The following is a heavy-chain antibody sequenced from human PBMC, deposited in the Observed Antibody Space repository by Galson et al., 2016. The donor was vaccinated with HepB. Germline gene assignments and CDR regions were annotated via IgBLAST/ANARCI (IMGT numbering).Heavy chain of an antibody. CDR3: ANHRTTGYSIGWGGACDI. Sequence: SLRLSCAASGFTLTTYTMSWVRQAPGKGLEWVSSIRGSGTGTHYADSVKGRFTVSRDNSKNTLYLQINSLRVEDTAVYYCANHRTTGYSIGWGGACDIWGQGTMVTVSS. J-gene: IGHJ3*02. V-gene: IGHV3-23*01. D-gene: IGHD6-19*01. CDR1: GFTLTTYT. CDR2: IRGSGTGT.